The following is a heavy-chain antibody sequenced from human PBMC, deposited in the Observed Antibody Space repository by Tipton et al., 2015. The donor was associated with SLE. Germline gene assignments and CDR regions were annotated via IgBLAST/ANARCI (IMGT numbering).Heavy chain of an antibody. D-gene: IGHD2-15*01. V-gene: IGHV4-39*07. CDR2: ITYRGRA. J-gene: IGHJ3*02. CDR3: ALRILVVGGEESDI. CDR1: GGSISSGTYY. Sequence: TLSLTCTVSGGSISSGTYYWTWIRQPPGKGLEWIGEITYRGRAEYNPSLMSRVTMSLDTSKNQVSLRLTSVTAADAAVYYCALRILVVGGEESDIWGQGTKVTVS.